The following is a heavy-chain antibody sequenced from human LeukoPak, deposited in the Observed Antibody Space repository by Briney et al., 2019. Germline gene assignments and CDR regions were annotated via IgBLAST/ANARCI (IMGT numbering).Heavy chain of an antibody. CDR2: ISSSGSTI. J-gene: IGHJ3*02. Sequence: GGSLRLSCAASGFTLSSYEMNWVRQAPGKGLEWVSYISSSGSTIYYADSVKGRFTISRDNAKNSLYLQMNSLRAEDTAVYYCAKDLSIAARGRIWGQGTTVTVSS. V-gene: IGHV3-48*03. CDR1: GFTLSSYE. D-gene: IGHD6-6*01. CDR3: AKDLSIAARGRI.